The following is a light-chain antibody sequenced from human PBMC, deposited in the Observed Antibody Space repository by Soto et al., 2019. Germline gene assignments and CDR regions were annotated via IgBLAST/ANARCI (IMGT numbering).Light chain of an antibody. V-gene: IGKV3D-7*01. CDR2: GAY. CDR1: QSVSSNY. Sequence: DIVLTQSPGTLSLSPGERGALSCRASQSVSSNYVAWYQQKPGQAPRLLIYGAYTRATGIPARFSGSGSGTEFTLTISSLQPDDFATYYCQHYNSYSEAFGQGTKVDIK. J-gene: IGKJ1*01. CDR3: QHYNSYSEA.